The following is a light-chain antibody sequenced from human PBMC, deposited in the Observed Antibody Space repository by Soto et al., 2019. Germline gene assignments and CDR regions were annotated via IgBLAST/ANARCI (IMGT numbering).Light chain of an antibody. V-gene: IGLV1-40*01. CDR1: SANIGAGYD. CDR3: QSYDNSLSGAGV. J-gene: IGLJ1*01. Sequence: QSVLAQPPSVSGAPGQRVTISCTGSSANIGAGYDVHWYQHVPGTAPRLLIFGNSNRPSGVPDRFSGSKSGPSAFLAITGLQAEDEADNYCQSYDNSLSGAGVFATWPKATVL. CDR2: GNS.